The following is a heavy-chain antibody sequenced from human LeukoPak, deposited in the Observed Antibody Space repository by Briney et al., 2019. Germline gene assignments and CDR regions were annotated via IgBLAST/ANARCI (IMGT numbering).Heavy chain of an antibody. D-gene: IGHD4/OR15-4a*01. Sequence: PSETLSLTCTVSNGSISSSTYYWGWIRQPPGKGLEFIGTIYYTGNTYCNPSLKSRVTISVDTSKNQFSLKLTSVTAADTAVYYCSTRQALTRAFDIWGQGTMVTVSS. CDR2: IYYTGNT. CDR1: NGSISSSTYY. J-gene: IGHJ3*02. CDR3: STRQALTRAFDI. V-gene: IGHV4-39*01.